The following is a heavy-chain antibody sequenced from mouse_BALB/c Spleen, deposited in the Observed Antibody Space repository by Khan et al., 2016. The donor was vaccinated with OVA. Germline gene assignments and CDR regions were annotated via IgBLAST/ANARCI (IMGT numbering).Heavy chain of an antibody. CDR2: IFPGSAHT. J-gene: IGHJ3*01. D-gene: IGHD4-1*01. CDR1: GYTFTDFY. Sequence: QVQLQQSGAELARPGASVKLSCKASGYTFTDFYINWVKQRTGQGLEWIGDIFPGSAHTYYTEKFKGKATLTVDTSSSTAYMQLRSLTSADSAVYFCARAGTGAFAYWGQGTLVTVSA. CDR3: ARAGTGAFAY. V-gene: IGHV1-77*01.